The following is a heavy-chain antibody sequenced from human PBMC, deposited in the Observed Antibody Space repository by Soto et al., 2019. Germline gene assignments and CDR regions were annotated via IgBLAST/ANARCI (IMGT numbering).Heavy chain of an antibody. V-gene: IGHV3-23*01. D-gene: IGHD6-13*01. J-gene: IGHJ5*02. CDR2: ISGSGGST. CDR3: AKVPYSSTPHWFDP. CDR1: GFALRSYG. Sequence: GGSLRLSCAASGFALRSYGMSWVRQAPGKGLEWVSGISGSGGSTYYADSVKGRFTISRDNSKNTLYLQMNSLRGEDTAVYYCAKVPYSSTPHWFDPWGQGTLVTAPQ.